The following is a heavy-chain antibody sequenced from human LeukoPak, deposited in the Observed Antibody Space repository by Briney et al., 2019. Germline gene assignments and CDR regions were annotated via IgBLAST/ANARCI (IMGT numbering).Heavy chain of an antibody. Sequence: SETLSLTCTVSGGSISSYYWSWIRQPPGKGLEWIGYIYYSGSTNYNPSLKSRVTISVDTSKNQFSLKLSSVTAADTAVYYCARLLVDTAMVRFDYWGQGTLVTVSS. CDR2: IYYSGST. D-gene: IGHD5-18*01. CDR3: ARLLVDTAMVRFDY. V-gene: IGHV4-59*08. J-gene: IGHJ4*02. CDR1: GGSISSYY.